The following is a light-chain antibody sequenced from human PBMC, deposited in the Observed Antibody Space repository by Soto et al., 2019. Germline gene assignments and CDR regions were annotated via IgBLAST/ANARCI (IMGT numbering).Light chain of an antibody. V-gene: IGKV3-15*01. J-gene: IGKJ1*01. CDR3: QQYNNWPPST. Sequence: EIVMTQSPATLSVSPGERATLSCRASQSVAGNLAWFQHKPGQAPRLLIHGASTRATGTPARFSGSGSGTDFTLTISSLQSEDFAVYYCQQYNNWPPSTFGQGTKV. CDR2: GAS. CDR1: QSVAGN.